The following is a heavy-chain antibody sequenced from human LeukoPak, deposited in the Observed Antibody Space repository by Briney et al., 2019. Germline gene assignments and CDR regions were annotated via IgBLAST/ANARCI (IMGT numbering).Heavy chain of an antibody. CDR1: GFTVRSNY. CDR3: ASSPWGIPAFDI. CDR2: IYSGGST. Sequence: GGSLRLSCAASGFTVRSNYMSWVRQAPGKGLEWVSVIYSGGSTYYANSVKGRFTISRDNSKNTLYLQMNSLRAEDTAVYYCASSPWGIPAFDIWGQGTMVTVSS. J-gene: IGHJ3*02. D-gene: IGHD3-16*01. V-gene: IGHV3-66*01.